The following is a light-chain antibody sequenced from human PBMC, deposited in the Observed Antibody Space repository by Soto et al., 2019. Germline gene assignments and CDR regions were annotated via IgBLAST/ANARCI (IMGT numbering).Light chain of an antibody. Sequence: QSVLTQPASVSGSPGHSITISCTGTSSDVGDYNLVSWYQQHPGKAPKLMIYEVSKRPSGLSNRFSGSKSGNTASLTISGLQAGDEADYYCCSYAGSSTEVFGTGTKVTVL. V-gene: IGLV2-23*02. J-gene: IGLJ1*01. CDR1: SSDVGDYNL. CDR3: CSYAGSSTEV. CDR2: EVS.